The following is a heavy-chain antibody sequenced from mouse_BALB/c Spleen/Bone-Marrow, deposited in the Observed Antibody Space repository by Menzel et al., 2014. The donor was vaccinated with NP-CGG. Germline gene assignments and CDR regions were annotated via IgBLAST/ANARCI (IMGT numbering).Heavy chain of an antibody. J-gene: IGHJ2*01. Sequence: EVQLQQSGPELVKPGASVKISCKASGYSFTGYFMNWVKQSHGKSLEWIGRINPYNGETFYNQKLKGKATLTADKSSSTAHMELLSLTSEDSAVYYCGRGAKKYGNYLDYWGQGTTLTVSS. CDR2: INPYNGET. CDR1: GYSFTGYF. D-gene: IGHD2-10*02. V-gene: IGHV1-37*01. CDR3: GRGAKKYGNYLDY.